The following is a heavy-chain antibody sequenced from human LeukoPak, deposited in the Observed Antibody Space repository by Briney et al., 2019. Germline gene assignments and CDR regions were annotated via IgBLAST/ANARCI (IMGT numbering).Heavy chain of an antibody. D-gene: IGHD2-2*01. J-gene: IGHJ4*02. CDR3: ARDFLPAAPFDY. CDR2: INPSGGST. Sequence: AASVKVSCKASGYTFTSYYMHWVRQAPGQGLEWMGIINPSGGSTSYAQKLQGRVTMTRDTSTSTVYMELSSLRSEDTAVYYCARDFLPAAPFDYWGQGTLVTVSS. V-gene: IGHV1-46*01. CDR1: GYTFTSYY.